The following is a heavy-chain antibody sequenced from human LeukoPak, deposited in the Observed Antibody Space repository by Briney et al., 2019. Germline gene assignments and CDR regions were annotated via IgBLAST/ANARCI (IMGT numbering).Heavy chain of an antibody. CDR3: ARDVMYAFDS. Sequence: ASVKVSCKAFGYSFTRNGISWVRQAPGQGLEWMGWISTNSGNTNYAQNLQGRVTMTTDTSAGTAYMELRSLSSDDTAVYYCARDVMYAFDSWGQGTLVTVSS. CDR2: ISTNSGNT. J-gene: IGHJ5*01. V-gene: IGHV1-18*04. CDR1: GYSFTRNG. D-gene: IGHD2-8*01.